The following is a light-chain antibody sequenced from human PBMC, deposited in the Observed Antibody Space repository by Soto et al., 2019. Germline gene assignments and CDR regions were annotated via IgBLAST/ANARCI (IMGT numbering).Light chain of an antibody. CDR1: QDIDNY. V-gene: IGKV1-27*01. CDR3: QKYYNGIHT. CDR2: SAS. Sequence: DIQMTQSPSSLSASVGDRVTITCRASQDIDNYLAWYQQKPGRAPKLLIYSASTLQSGVPSRFSGSGSGTDFTLTISRLQPEDVATYYCQKYYNGIHTFGPGTTGDIK. J-gene: IGKJ3*01.